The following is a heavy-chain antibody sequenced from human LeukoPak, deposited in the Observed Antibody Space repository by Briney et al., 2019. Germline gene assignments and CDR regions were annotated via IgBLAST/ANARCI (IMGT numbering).Heavy chain of an antibody. J-gene: IGHJ6*02. Sequence: SETLSLTCTVSGGSISSSSYYWGWIRQPPGKGLEWIGSIYYSGSTYYNPSLKSRVTISVDTSKNQFSLKLSSVTAADTAVYYCAREVTGSSGYYYYGMDVWGQGTTVTVSS. CDR3: AREVTGSSGYYYYGMDV. D-gene: IGHD1-20*01. CDR2: IYYSGST. CDR1: GGSISSSSYY. V-gene: IGHV4-39*07.